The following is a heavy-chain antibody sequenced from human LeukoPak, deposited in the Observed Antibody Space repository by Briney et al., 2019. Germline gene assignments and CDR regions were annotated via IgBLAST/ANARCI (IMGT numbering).Heavy chain of an antibody. CDR3: ARIRGSGSYYSDSWFDP. Sequence: SVTLSLTCSVSGGSISSTNWGSWVRQPPGKGLEWIGEISHSGSTNYNPSLKSRVTISVDTSRNQFSLNRSSVTAADTAVYYCARIRGSGSYYSDSWFDPWGQGTLVTVSS. V-gene: IGHV4-4*02. J-gene: IGHJ5*02. CDR2: ISHSGST. CDR1: GGSISSTNW. D-gene: IGHD3-10*01.